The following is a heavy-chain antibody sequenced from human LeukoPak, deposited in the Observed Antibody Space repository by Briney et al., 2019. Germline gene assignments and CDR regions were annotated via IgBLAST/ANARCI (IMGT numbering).Heavy chain of an antibody. Sequence: SETLSLTCTVSGGSISSYYWSWIRQPPGKGLEWIGYIYYSGSTNYNPSLKSRVTISVDTSKNQFSLKLSSVTAADTAVYYCARRRSGSLWDYWGQGTLVTVSS. J-gene: IGHJ4*02. CDR3: ARRRSGSLWDY. CDR2: IYYSGST. CDR1: GGSISSYY. D-gene: IGHD1-26*01. V-gene: IGHV4-59*12.